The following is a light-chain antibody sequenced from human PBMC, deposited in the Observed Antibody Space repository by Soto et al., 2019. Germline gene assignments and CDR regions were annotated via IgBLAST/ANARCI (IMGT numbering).Light chain of an antibody. J-gene: IGKJ1*01. Sequence: EIVLTQSPGTLSLSPGERATLSSRASQSVTSNYLAWYQQKPGQAPRLLIYGASSRATGIPDRFSGSGSGTDFTLAIGRLEPEDFAVYYCQQYGRSPWTFGQGTKVDIK. CDR2: GAS. CDR1: QSVTSNY. V-gene: IGKV3-20*01. CDR3: QQYGRSPWT.